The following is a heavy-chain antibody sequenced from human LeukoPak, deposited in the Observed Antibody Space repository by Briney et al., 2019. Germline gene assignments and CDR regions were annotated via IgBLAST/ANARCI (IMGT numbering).Heavy chain of an antibody. CDR1: GGTFSNYA. V-gene: IGHV1-69*13. CDR3: ARGGWLVRTHMDV. D-gene: IGHD6-19*01. J-gene: IGHJ6*02. CDR2: IIPIFGTA. Sequence: ASVKVSCKASGGTFSNYAINWVRQAPGPGLEWMGGIIPIFGTANYAQKFQGRVTITADESTSTVYMELSSLKSEDTAVYYCARGGWLVRTHMDVWGQGTTVTVSS.